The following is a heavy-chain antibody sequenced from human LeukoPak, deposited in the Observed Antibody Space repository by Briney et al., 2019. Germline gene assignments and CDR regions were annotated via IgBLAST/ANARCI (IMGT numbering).Heavy chain of an antibody. V-gene: IGHV3-74*01. Sequence: GGSLRLSCAASGFTLSTYWMHWVRQAPGKGLVWVSRINSDGSSTSYADSVKGRFTISRDNAKDTLYLQMNSLRAEDTAVYYCARGPSGGRYYVGDYWGQGTLVTVSS. J-gene: IGHJ4*02. CDR1: GFTLSTYW. D-gene: IGHD1-26*01. CDR3: ARGPSGGRYYVGDY. CDR2: INSDGSST.